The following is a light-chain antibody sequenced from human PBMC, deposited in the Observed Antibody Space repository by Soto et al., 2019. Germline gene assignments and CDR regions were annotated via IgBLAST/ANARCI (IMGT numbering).Light chain of an antibody. CDR1: QSVNSD. CDR2: GAS. V-gene: IGKV3-15*01. CDR3: QQYNNWPLT. Sequence: EIVMTQSPATLSVSPGERATLSCRASQSVNSDLAWYQQKPGQAPRLLIYGASTRATGIPGRFSGSGSGTEFTLTISSLQSEDFAVYYSQQYNNWPLTFGGGTKVDVK. J-gene: IGKJ4*01.